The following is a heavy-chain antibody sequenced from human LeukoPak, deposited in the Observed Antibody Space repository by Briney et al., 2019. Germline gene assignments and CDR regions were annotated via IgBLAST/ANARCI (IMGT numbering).Heavy chain of an antibody. V-gene: IGHV3-23*01. CDR3: ARAIVAMGERAPTSLDY. J-gene: IGHJ4*02. CDR2: ISGSDDST. CDR1: GFTFRSYA. Sequence: QPGGSLRLSCAASGFTFRSYAMNWIRQVPGKGLEWVSSISGSDDSTHYADSVKGRFTISRDNAKNSVCLQMNSLRAEDTAVYYCARAIVAMGERAPTSLDYWGQGMLVTVSS. D-gene: IGHD5-12*01.